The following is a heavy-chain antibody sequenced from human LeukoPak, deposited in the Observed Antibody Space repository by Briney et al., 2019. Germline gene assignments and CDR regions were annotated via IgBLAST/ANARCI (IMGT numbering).Heavy chain of an antibody. J-gene: IGHJ5*02. V-gene: IGHV1-46*01. CDR3: ARAVNAVRGVSYWFDP. D-gene: IGHD3-10*01. CDR2: INPSGGST. Sequence: ASVKVSCKASGYTFTSYYMHWVRQAPGQGLEWMGIINPSGGSTSYAQKFQGRVTMTRDMSTSTVYMELSSLRSEDTAVYYCARAVNAVRGVSYWFDPWGQGTLVTVSS. CDR1: GYTFTSYY.